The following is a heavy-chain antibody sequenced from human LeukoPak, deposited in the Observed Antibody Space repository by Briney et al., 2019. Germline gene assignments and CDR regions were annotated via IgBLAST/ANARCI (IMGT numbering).Heavy chain of an antibody. Sequence: GGSLRLSCAASGFTFSTYAMHWVRQAPGKGLEWVAVISYEGTNKYYADSVKGRFTISRDNSKNTLYLQMNSLRAEDTAVYYCARGNEYGDYYFDYWGQGTLVTVSS. CDR2: ISYEGTNK. J-gene: IGHJ4*02. CDR1: GFTFSTYA. CDR3: ARGNEYGDYYFDY. V-gene: IGHV3-30-3*01. D-gene: IGHD4-17*01.